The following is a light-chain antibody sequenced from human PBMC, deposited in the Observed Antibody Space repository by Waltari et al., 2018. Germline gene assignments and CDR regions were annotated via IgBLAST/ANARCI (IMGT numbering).Light chain of an antibody. V-gene: IGLV3-25*03. CDR2: KDN. J-gene: IGLJ2*01. Sequence: HELTQLPSVSVSPGQTARISCSGDALSNQYTYWYQQKAGQAPILVIYKDNERPSEIPERFSGSSSGTTVTLTISAVQAEDEAEYYCQSADSSSPYVLFGGGTKLTVL. CDR1: ALSNQY. CDR3: QSADSSSPYVL.